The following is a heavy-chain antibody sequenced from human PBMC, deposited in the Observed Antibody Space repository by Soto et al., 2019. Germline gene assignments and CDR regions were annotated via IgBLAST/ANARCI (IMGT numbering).Heavy chain of an antibody. V-gene: IGHV4-59*01. D-gene: IGHD2-15*01. CDR2: IYYTGST. CDR3: ARSDYVYCSGGSCFFDL. J-gene: IGHJ4*02. CDR1: GGSIISGY. Sequence: SETLSLTCTVSGGSIISGYCICIRHAPFKGLEWIGKIYYTGSTNYNPSLKSRVSISVDTSNKEFSLNLGSVTAADTAVYFCARSDYVYCSGGSCFFDLWGQGTLVTVSS.